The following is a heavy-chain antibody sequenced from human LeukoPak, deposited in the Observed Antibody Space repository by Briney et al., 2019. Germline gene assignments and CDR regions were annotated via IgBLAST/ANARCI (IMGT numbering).Heavy chain of an antibody. J-gene: IGHJ4*02. CDR1: GGYIRSGDYY. CDR2: IYYSGST. V-gene: IGHV4-30-4*01. Sequence: SETLSLTCTVFGGYIRSGDYYWNWIRQPPGKGLEWIGYIYYSGSTYYNPSLKSRVTISVDTSKNQFSLKLSPVTAADTAMYYCARDRAFWSGYPYFDYWGQGTLVTVSS. D-gene: IGHD3-3*01. CDR3: ARDRAFWSGYPYFDY.